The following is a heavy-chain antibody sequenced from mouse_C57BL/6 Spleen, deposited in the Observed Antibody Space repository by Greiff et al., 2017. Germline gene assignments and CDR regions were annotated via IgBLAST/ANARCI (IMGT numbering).Heavy chain of an antibody. Sequence: VKLQQSGAELVKPGASVKLSCKASGYTFTSYWMHWVKQRPGQGLEWIGMIHPNSGSTNYNEKFKSKATLTVDTSSSTAYMQLSSLTSAHSAVYYCACSVLYGSSYRYFDYWGQGTSLTVSS. CDR2: IHPNSGST. V-gene: IGHV1-64*01. D-gene: IGHD1-1*01. CDR3: ACSVLYGSSYRYFDY. CDR1: GYTFTSYW. J-gene: IGHJ2*02.